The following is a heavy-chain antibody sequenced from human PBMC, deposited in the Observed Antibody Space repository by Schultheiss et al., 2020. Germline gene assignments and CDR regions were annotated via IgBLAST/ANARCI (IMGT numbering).Heavy chain of an antibody. V-gene: IGHV4-31*03. CDR2: IYYSGST. Sequence: SETLSLTCTVSGGSISSGGYYWSWIRQHPGKGLEWIGYIYYSGSTYYNPSLKSRVTISVDTSKNQFSLKLSSVTAADTAVYYCARELAAAGYYYMDVWGKGTTVTFSS. J-gene: IGHJ6*03. CDR1: GGSISSGGYY. CDR3: ARELAAAGYYYMDV. D-gene: IGHD6-13*01.